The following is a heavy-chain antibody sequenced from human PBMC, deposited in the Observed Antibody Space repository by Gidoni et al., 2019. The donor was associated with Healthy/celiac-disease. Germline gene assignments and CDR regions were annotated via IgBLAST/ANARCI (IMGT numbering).Heavy chain of an antibody. D-gene: IGHD1-26*01. J-gene: IGHJ4*02. Sequence: EVQRLESGGGLVQPGGSLRLSCAASGFTFSSYAMSWVRQAPGKGLAWVSAISGSGGSTYYADSVKGRFTISRDNSKNTLYLQMNSLRAEDTAVYYCAKPLLVGATHFDYWGQGTLVTVSS. CDR2: ISGSGGST. V-gene: IGHV3-23*01. CDR1: GFTFSSYA. CDR3: AKPLLVGATHFDY.